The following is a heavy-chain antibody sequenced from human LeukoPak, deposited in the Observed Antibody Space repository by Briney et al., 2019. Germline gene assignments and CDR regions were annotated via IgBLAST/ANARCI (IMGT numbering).Heavy chain of an antibody. CDR2: INPSGVTI. V-gene: IGHV3-23*01. CDR1: GFSFSSYS. J-gene: IGHJ3*01. D-gene: IGHD2/OR15-2a*01. CDR3: AKGRSAVRDTFV. Sequence: GGSLRLSCVASGFSFSSYSMSWVRQAPGKGLEWVSAINPSGVTIAFAASVMGRFTISRDNSKNTLYLQMSSLRAEDTALYYCAKGRSAVRDTFVWGQGTVVTVSS.